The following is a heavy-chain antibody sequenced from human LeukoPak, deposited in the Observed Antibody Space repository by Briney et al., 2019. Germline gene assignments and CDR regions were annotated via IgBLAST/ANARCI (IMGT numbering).Heavy chain of an antibody. V-gene: IGHV3-48*01. D-gene: IGHD6-13*01. J-gene: IGHJ4*02. CDR2: ISSSSSTI. CDR3: ARDRGYSSSWYNFDY. CDR1: GFTFSSYS. Sequence: GGSLRLSCAASGFTFSSYSMNWVRQAPGKGLEWVSYISSSSSTIYYADSVKGRFTISRDNAKNSLYLQMNSLRAEDTAVYCCARDRGYSSSWYNFDYWGQGTLVTVSS.